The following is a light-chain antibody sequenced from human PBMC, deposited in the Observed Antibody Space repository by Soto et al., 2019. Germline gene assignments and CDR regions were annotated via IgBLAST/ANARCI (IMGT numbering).Light chain of an antibody. CDR1: ENIARH. V-gene: IGKV1-39*01. CDR2: AAS. CDR3: QQSYSTLSIT. J-gene: IGKJ5*01. Sequence: DIPMTQSPSSLSASVGDRITITCRASENIARHLNWYQQKPGKAPNLLIYAASNLQNGVPLRFRGGGSGTDFTLTISNLQPEDFATYYCQQSYSTLSITFGQGTLLEIK.